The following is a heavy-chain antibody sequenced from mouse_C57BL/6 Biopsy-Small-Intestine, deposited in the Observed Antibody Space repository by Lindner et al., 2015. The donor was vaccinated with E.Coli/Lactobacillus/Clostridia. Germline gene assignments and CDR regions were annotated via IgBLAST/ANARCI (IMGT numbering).Heavy chain of an antibody. V-gene: IGHV1-82*01. CDR3: ASGSGY. CDR1: GYAFSSSW. J-gene: IGHJ3*01. Sequence: QLQESGPELVKPGASVKISCKASGYAFSSSWMNWVKQRPGKGLEWIGRIYPGDGDTNYNGKFKGKATLTADKSSSTAYMQLSSLTSEDSAVYFCASGSGYWGQGTLVTVSA. D-gene: IGHD3-2*02. CDR2: IYPGDGDT.